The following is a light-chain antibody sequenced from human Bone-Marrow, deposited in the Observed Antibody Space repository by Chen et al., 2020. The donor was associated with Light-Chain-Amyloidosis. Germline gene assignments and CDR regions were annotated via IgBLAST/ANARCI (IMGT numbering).Light chain of an antibody. CDR2: DAS. V-gene: IGKV1-33*01. J-gene: IGKJ3*01. CDR1: EDISKF. Sequence: DIQMTQSPSSLSASVGDRVTITYQAREDISKFLNWYQQKPGQAPKLLIYDASILQIGVPSRFSGSGSGTDFTFTISSLQPEDIATYYCQQYDLGFTFGPGTKVDI. CDR3: QQYDLGFT.